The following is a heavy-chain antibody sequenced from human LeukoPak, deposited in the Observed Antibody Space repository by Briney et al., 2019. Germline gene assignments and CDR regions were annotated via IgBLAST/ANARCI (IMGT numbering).Heavy chain of an antibody. D-gene: IGHD3-16*01. CDR3: ASVLGGHAFDI. CDR2: MYYSGST. Sequence: SETLSLTCTVSGGSISSTSYYWGWIRQPPGKGLEWIGSMYYSGSTYYNPSLKSRVTISVDTSKNQFSLKLSSVTAADTAIYYCASVLGGHAFDIWGQGTMVTVSS. J-gene: IGHJ3*02. CDR1: GGSISSTSYY. V-gene: IGHV4-39*07.